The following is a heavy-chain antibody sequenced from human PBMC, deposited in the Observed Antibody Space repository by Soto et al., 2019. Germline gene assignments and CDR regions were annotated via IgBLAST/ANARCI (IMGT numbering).Heavy chain of an antibody. CDR2: IYHSGST. V-gene: IGHV4-4*02. D-gene: IGHD1-26*01. CDR1: GGSISSSNC. J-gene: IGHJ3*02. Sequence: SETLSLTCAVSGGSISSSNCWSWVRQPPGKGLEWIGEIYHSGSTNYNPSLKSRVTISVDKSKNQFSLKPSSVTAADTAVYYCARGGGSSRRHAFDIFGQGTIVT. CDR3: ARGGGSSRRHAFDI.